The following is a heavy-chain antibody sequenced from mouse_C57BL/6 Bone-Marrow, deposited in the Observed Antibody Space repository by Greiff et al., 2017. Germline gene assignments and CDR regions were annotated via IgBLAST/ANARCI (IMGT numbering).Heavy chain of an antibody. Sequence: EVMLVESGGGLVQSGRSLRLSCATSGFTFSDFYMEWVRQAPGKGLEWIAASRNKANDYTTEYSASVKGRFIVSRDTSQSILYLQMNALRAEDTAIYYCARDIYYYGSYAMDYWGQGTSVTVSS. D-gene: IGHD1-1*01. CDR3: ARDIYYYGSYAMDY. CDR2: SRNKANDYTT. V-gene: IGHV7-1*01. CDR1: GFTFSDFY. J-gene: IGHJ4*01.